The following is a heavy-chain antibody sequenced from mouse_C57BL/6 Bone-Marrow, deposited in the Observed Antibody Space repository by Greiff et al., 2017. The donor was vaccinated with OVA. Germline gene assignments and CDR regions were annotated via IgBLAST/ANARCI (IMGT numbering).Heavy chain of an antibody. V-gene: IGHV1-15*01. CDR3: TRRGDYYGSLGV. Sequence: QVQLQLSGAELVRPGASVTLSCKASGYTFTDYEMHWVKQTPVHGLEWIGAIDPETGGTAYNQKFKGKAILTADKSSSTAYMELRSLTSEDSAVYYCTRRGDYYGSLGVGGTGTTVTVSS. CDR2: IDPETGGT. CDR1: GYTFTDYE. J-gene: IGHJ1*03. D-gene: IGHD1-1*01.